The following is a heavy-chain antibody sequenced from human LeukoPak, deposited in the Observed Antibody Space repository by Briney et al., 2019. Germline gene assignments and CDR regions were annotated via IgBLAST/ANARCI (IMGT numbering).Heavy chain of an antibody. V-gene: IGHV1-2*06. Sequence: ASVKVSCKSSGYTFTGDYMHWVRQAPGQGLEWMGRINPNRGGTNYAQKFQGRVTMTRHTSISTTYMELSRQRSDDTAVYCCPRDPSSSWTYYFDYWGQGTLVTVSS. CDR1: GYTFTGDY. D-gene: IGHD6-13*01. J-gene: IGHJ4*02. CDR2: INPNRGGT. CDR3: PRDPSSSWTYYFDY.